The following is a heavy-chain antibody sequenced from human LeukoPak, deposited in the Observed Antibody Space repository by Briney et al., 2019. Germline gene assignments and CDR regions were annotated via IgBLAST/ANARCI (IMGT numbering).Heavy chain of an antibody. J-gene: IGHJ5*02. D-gene: IGHD3-3*01. Sequence: PSETLSLTCTVSGGSIGSDNYYWDWIRQPPGKGLEFIAGIFYTGTTYYNPSLKSRVTISVDTSKNQFSLKLSSVTAADTAVYYCARIFGVVIPYNWFDPWGQGTLVTVSS. CDR3: ARIFGVVIPYNWFDP. V-gene: IGHV4-39*01. CDR1: GGSIGSDNYY. CDR2: IFYTGTT.